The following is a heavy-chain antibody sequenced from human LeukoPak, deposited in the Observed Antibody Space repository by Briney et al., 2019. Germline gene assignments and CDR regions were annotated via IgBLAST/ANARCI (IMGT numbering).Heavy chain of an antibody. J-gene: IGHJ5*02. CDR2: IYTSGST. CDR1: GGSISSCY. D-gene: IGHD2-2*02. Sequence: SETLSLTCTVSGGSISSCYWSWIRQPAGKGLELIGRIYTSGSTNYNPSLKSRVTMSVDTSKNQFSLKLSSVTAADTAVYYCARDDPGSAAIGNWFDPWGQGTLVTVSS. V-gene: IGHV4-4*07. CDR3: ARDDPGSAAIGNWFDP.